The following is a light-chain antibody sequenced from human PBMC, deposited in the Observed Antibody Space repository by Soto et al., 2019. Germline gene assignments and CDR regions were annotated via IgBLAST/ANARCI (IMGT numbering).Light chain of an antibody. CDR3: QQYGRSPYT. J-gene: IGKJ2*01. CDR2: GVS. Sequence: EIVLTQSPGTLSLSPGERATLSCRVSQNVASSYLAWYQRTPGQPPRLLIYGVSRRATGIPDRFSGSGSGTDFSLTISRLESDDFAVYFCQQYGRSPYTFGQGTKLEIK. V-gene: IGKV3-20*01. CDR1: QNVASSY.